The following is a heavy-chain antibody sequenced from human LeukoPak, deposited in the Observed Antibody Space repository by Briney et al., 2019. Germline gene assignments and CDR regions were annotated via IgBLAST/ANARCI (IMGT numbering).Heavy chain of an antibody. CDR3: ARLLWFGESHFDY. CDR2: LKEDGGEK. CDR1: GFNFSTSW. V-gene: IGHV3-7*01. D-gene: IGHD3-10*01. Sequence: GGSLRLSCTASGFNFSTSWMSWVRQAPGKGLEWLANLKEDGGEKYYVDSVKGRFTISRDNARNSLYLQMNSLRAEDTAVYYCARLLWFGESHFDYWGQGTLVTVSS. J-gene: IGHJ4*02.